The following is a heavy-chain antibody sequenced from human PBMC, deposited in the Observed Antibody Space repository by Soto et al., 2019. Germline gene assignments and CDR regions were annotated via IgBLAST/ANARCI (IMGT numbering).Heavy chain of an antibody. CDR1: GGSISSGGYY. D-gene: IGHD2-2*01. Sequence: SETLSLTRTVSGGSISSGGYYWSWIPQPPGKGLQWIGYIYYSGSTYYNPSLKSRVTISVDTSKNQFSLKLSSVTAADTAVYYCARAVPAAPLYYCYGMDVWGQRTTVT. J-gene: IGHJ6*02. CDR3: ARAVPAAPLYYCYGMDV. CDR2: IYYSGST. V-gene: IGHV4-31*03.